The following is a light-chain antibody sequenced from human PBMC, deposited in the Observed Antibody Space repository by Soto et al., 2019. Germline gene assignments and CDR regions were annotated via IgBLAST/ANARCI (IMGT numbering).Light chain of an antibody. J-gene: IGKJ5*01. CDR1: QDVSSD. V-gene: IGKV3-15*01. CDR3: QPYNKCPPIT. Sequence: EIVMTQSPASLSVSPGERATLSCRASQDVSSDLAWYQQKPGQAPRLLISGDSIRATGIPDRFSGSGSGTEFPLTISYLQSEDIAVYYCQPYNKCPPITFGQATRLE. CDR2: GDS.